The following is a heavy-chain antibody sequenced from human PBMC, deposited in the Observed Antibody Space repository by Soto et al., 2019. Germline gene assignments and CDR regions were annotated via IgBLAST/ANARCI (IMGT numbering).Heavy chain of an antibody. V-gene: IGHV4-39*01. Sequence: QLQLQESGPGLVKPSETLSLTCTVSGGSISSSSYYWGWIRQPPGKGLERNGSIYYSGSTYYNPSLKSRVTISVDTSKNQFSLKLSFVTAADTAVYYCARRLYYDSSGFEGGGMDVWGQGTTVTVSS. CDR1: GGSISSSSYY. CDR3: ARRLYYDSSGFEGGGMDV. D-gene: IGHD3-22*01. J-gene: IGHJ6*02. CDR2: IYYSGST.